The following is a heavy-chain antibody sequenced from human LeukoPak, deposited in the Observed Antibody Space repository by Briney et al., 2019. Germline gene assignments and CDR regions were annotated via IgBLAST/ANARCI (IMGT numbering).Heavy chain of an antibody. CDR2: IRGSGGST. CDR3: AKDRYDRIPKEIDY. D-gene: IGHD3-9*01. V-gene: IGHV3-23*01. CDR1: GFIFSSYA. Sequence: GGSLRLSCAASGFIFSSYAMNWVRQAPGKGLEWVASIRGSGGSTYYADSVKGRFTISRDNSMNTLFLQMNSLRAEDTAVYYCAKDRYDRIPKEIDYWGQGTLVTVSS. J-gene: IGHJ4*02.